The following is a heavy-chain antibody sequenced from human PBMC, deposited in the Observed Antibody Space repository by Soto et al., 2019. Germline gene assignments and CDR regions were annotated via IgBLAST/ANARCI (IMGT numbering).Heavy chain of an antibody. CDR3: AKGVSQTSVYNWFDP. CDR1: GFTFTGHA. Sequence: EVQLLESGGGLVQPGGSLRLSCAASGFTFTGHAMSWVRQAPGKGLEWVSGISASGASTYYADSVKGRFTISRDNSKNTLYLQMNSLRVEDTAEYYCAKGVSQTSVYNWFDPWGQGALVTVSS. CDR2: ISASGAST. V-gene: IGHV3-23*01. D-gene: IGHD3-10*01. J-gene: IGHJ5*02.